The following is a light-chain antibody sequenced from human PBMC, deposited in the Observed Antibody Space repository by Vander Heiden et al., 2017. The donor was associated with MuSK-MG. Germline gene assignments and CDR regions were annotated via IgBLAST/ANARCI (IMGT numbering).Light chain of an antibody. V-gene: IGLV2-14*01. J-gene: IGLJ3*02. Sequence: QSALTQPAPVSGSPGQSITISCTGTSSDVGGYNYVSWYQQHPGKAPKLIIYEVSNRPSGVSNRFSGSKSGNTASLTISGLQAEDEADYYCSSYTSSSTPWVFGGGTKLTVL. CDR2: EVS. CDR1: SSDVGGYNY. CDR3: SSYTSSSTPWV.